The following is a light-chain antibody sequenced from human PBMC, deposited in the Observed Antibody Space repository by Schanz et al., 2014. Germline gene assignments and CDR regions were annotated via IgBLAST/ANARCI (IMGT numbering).Light chain of an antibody. J-gene: IGLJ2*01. CDR3: SSHTAITTAVV. Sequence: SALTQPASVSGSPGQSITISCTGTSSDIGGRAYVSWYQQRPGKAPQLILYDVNSRPSGVSNRFSGSKSGNTASLTISGLQAEDEADYHCSSHTAITTAVVFGGGTKLTVL. V-gene: IGLV2-14*01. CDR2: DVN. CDR1: SSDIGGRAY.